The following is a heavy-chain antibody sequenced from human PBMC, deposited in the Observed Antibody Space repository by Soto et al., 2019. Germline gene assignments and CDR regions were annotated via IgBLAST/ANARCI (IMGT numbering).Heavy chain of an antibody. CDR3: ARDRYCNNGVCYQP. CDR2: IIPIFGTA. CDR1: GGTFSSYA. J-gene: IGHJ5*02. D-gene: IGHD2-8*01. V-gene: IGHV1-69*01. Sequence: QVQLVQSGAEVKKPGPSVKVSCKASGGTFSSYAINWVRQAPGQGLEWMGGIIPIFGTANYAQKFQGRVMTTADESTSTAYMELSSLRSEDTAVYYCARDRYCNNGVCYQPWGQGTLVTVSP.